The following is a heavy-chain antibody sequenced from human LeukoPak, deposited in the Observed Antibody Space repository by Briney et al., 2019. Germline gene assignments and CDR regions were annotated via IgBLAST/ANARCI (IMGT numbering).Heavy chain of an antibody. CDR2: ISGSGDST. CDR3: AKRPLNDYGDYRWFDP. V-gene: IGHV3-23*01. CDR1: GFTFSNYA. D-gene: IGHD4-17*01. Sequence: GGSLRLSCAASGFTFSNYAMSWVRQAPGKGLEWVSAISGSGDSTYYADSGKGRFTISRENSKNTLYLQMNSLRGGDTAIYYCAKRPLNDYGDYRWFDPWGQGTLVTVSS. J-gene: IGHJ5*02.